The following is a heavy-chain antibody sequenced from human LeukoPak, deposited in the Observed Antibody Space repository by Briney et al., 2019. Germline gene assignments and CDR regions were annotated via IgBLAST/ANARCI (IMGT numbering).Heavy chain of an antibody. V-gene: IGHV1-46*01. CDR3: ATVAGKDYFDY. J-gene: IGHJ4*02. CDR2: INPSGGST. CDR1: GYTFTSYY. D-gene: IGHD6-19*01. Sequence: ASVKVSCKASGYTFTSYYMHWVRQAPGQGLEWMGIINPSGGSTSYAQKFQGRVTMTRDTSTSTVYMELSSLRSEDTAVYYCATVAGKDYFDYWGQGTLVTVSS.